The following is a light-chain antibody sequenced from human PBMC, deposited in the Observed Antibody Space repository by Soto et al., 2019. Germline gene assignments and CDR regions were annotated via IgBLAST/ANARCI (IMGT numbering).Light chain of an antibody. Sequence: QSVLTQPPSVSGAPGQRITISCTGSTSNIGAAYDVQWYQQLLRTAPKLLIYANRNRPSGVPDRFSGSKSGTSASLAITGLQAEDEADYYCQSYDSSLSVVFGGGTKLTVL. CDR1: TSNIGAAYD. CDR2: ANR. CDR3: QSYDSSLSVV. J-gene: IGLJ2*01. V-gene: IGLV1-40*01.